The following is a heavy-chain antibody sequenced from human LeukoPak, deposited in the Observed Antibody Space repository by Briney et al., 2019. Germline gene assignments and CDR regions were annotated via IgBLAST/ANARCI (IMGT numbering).Heavy chain of an antibody. CDR3: AKGNGYSYGRYYFDY. CDR1: GFTFSSYA. Sequence: PGGSLRLSCAASGFTFSSYAMGWVRQAPGKGLEWVSAITAIGGNTYYADSVKGRFTISRDNSKNTLYLQVNSLRAEDTAVYYCAKGNGYSYGRYYFDYGGQGTLVTVSS. V-gene: IGHV3-23*01. CDR2: ITAIGGNT. J-gene: IGHJ4*02. D-gene: IGHD5-18*01.